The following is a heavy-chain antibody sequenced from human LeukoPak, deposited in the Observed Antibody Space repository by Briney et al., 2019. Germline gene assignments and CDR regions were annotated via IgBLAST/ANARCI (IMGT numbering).Heavy chain of an antibody. CDR1: GFTFSAYG. J-gene: IGHJ4*02. V-gene: IGHV3-30*02. Sequence: PGGSLRLSCAASGFTFSAYGMHWVRQAPGKGLEWVAFIRYDASNKYYADSVKGRFTISRDNSKNTLYLQMDSLGAEDTAVYYCAGINYYDDSGPIDYWGQGTLVTVSS. CDR3: AGINYYDDSGPIDY. D-gene: IGHD3-22*01. CDR2: IRYDASNK.